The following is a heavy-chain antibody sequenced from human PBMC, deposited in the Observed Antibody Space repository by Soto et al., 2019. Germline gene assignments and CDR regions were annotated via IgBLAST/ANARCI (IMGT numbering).Heavy chain of an antibody. V-gene: IGHV1-69*13. CDR2: IIPIFGTA. J-gene: IGHJ6*02. CDR1: GGTFSSYA. Sequence: EASVKVSCKASGGTFSSYAISWVRQAPGQGLEWMGGIIPIFGTANYAQKFQGRVTITADESTSTAYMELSSLRSEDTAVYYCASIIAGRYYYGMDVWGQGTTVTVSS. D-gene: IGHD3-10*01. CDR3: ASIIAGRYYYGMDV.